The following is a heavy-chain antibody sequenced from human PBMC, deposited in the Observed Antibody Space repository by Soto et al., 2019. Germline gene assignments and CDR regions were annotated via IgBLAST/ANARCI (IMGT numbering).Heavy chain of an antibody. CDR1: GYSFTSYW. CDR3: ARRPYYYDSSGYHPFDY. D-gene: IGHD3-22*01. V-gene: IGHV5-51*01. CDR2: IYPGDSDT. Sequence: GESLKISCKGSGYSFTSYWTGWVRQMPGKGLEWMGIIYPGDSDTRYSPSFQGQVTISADKSISTAYLQWSSLKASDTAMYYCARRPYYYDSSGYHPFDYWGQGTLVTVSS. J-gene: IGHJ4*02.